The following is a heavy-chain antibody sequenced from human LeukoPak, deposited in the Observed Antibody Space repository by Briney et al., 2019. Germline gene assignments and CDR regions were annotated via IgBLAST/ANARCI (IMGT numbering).Heavy chain of an antibody. V-gene: IGHV4-59*01. CDR2: IYYSGNT. CDR3: ARGPPLDY. CDR1: GGSISSYY. Sequence: IPSETLSLTCTVSGGSISSYYWSWIRQPPGKGLEWLGYIYYSGNTDYNPSLKSRVTISVDTSKNQFSLRVSSVTAADTAVCYCARGPPLDYWGQGTLVTVSS. J-gene: IGHJ4*02.